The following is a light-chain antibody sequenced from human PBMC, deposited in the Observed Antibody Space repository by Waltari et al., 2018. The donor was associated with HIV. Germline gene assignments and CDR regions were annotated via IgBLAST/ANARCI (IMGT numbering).Light chain of an antibody. J-gene: IGKJ2*01. CDR1: QGVASW. CDR2: AAS. V-gene: IGKV1D-16*01. Sequence: DIQMTQSPPSLYASVGDTVTITCRASQGVASWLAWYQQKPGKAPKPLIYAASSLQTGVPSRFSGSGTGTHFTLTITNLQPEDFATYYCQHYDTYPYTFGQGTRLDIK. CDR3: QHYDTYPYT.